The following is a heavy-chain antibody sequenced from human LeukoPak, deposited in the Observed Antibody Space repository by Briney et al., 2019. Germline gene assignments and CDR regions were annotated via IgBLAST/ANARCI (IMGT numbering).Heavy chain of an antibody. Sequence: GGSLRLSCAGTGFTLSSYWMTWVRQAPGKGLEWVANINQDGSEKYFVASVKGRFTISRDNAKNSLYLQMNSLRAEDTAVYYCAITHSYSLGAFDIWGQGTMVTVSS. V-gene: IGHV3-7*01. CDR2: INQDGSEK. CDR3: AITHSYSLGAFDI. CDR1: GFTLSSYW. J-gene: IGHJ3*02. D-gene: IGHD4-11*01.